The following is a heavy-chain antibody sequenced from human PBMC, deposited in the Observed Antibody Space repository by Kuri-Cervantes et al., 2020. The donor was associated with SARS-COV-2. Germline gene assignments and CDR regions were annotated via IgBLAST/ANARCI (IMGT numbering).Heavy chain of an antibody. Sequence: GESLKIFCAASGFTFSSYWMSWVRQAPGKGLEWVANIKQDGSEKYYVDSVKGRFTISRDNAKNSLYLQMNSLRTEDTAVYYCARDPAAGLYYYYMDVWGKGTTVTVSS. D-gene: IGHD6-13*01. V-gene: IGHV3-7*01. CDR1: GFTFSSYW. CDR2: IKQDGSEK. CDR3: ARDPAAGLYYYYMDV. J-gene: IGHJ6*03.